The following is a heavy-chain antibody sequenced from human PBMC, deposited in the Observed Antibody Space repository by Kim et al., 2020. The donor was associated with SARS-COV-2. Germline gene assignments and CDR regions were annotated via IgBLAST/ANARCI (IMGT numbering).Heavy chain of an antibody. D-gene: IGHD2-2*01. Sequence: GGSLRLSCAASGFSFGSCWMSWVRQAPGRRLEWVANIDQGGSTTYYVDSVKGRFTISRDNTKNSLDLQMNSLRVEDTAVYYCAKADSTNWSLGGQGTRVTVSS. CDR3: AKADSTNWSL. CDR2: IDQGGSTT. J-gene: IGHJ4*02. V-gene: IGHV3-7*05. CDR1: GFSFGSCW.